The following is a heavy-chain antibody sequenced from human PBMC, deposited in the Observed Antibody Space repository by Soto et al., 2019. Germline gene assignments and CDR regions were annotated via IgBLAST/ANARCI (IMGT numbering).Heavy chain of an antibody. D-gene: IGHD3-10*01. CDR2: IYYSGST. V-gene: IGHV4-39*01. CDR1: GGSISSSSYY. Sequence: SETLSLTCTVSGGSISSSSYYWGWIRQPPGKGLEWIGSIYYSGSTYYNPSLKSRVTMSVDTSKNQFSLKLSSVTAADTAVYYCARHYGSGSSNWFDPWGQGTLVTVSS. J-gene: IGHJ5*02. CDR3: ARHYGSGSSNWFDP.